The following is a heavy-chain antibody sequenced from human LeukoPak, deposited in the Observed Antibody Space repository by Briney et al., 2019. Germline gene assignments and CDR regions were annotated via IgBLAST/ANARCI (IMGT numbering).Heavy chain of an antibody. V-gene: IGHV3-30*01. CDR2: ISYDGSEE. CDR1: GFTFSDSE. Sequence: PGGSLRLSCAASGFTFSDSEMHWVRQAPGKGLEWVAVISYDGSEEYYADSVKGRFTISRDNSKNTLYLQMNSLRAEDTAVYYCARDRDCSSTSCFNAFDIWGQGTVVTVSS. D-gene: IGHD2-2*01. J-gene: IGHJ3*02. CDR3: ARDRDCSSTSCFNAFDI.